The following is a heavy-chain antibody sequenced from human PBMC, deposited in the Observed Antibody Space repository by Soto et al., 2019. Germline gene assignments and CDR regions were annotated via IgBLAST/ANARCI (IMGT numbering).Heavy chain of an antibody. CDR2: ISWDGGTT. CDR1: GFTFEDYT. Sequence: EVQLVESGGDVVQPGGSLRLSCAASGFTFEDYTIHWVRQAPGKALEWVSLISWDGGTTYYTHSVKGRFTISRVNSKNSLYLQMNSLRPEDTALYYCANDGSQKDDDGNWLGSWGQGTLVTVSS. V-gene: IGHV3-43*01. D-gene: IGHD3-16*01. CDR3: ANDGSQKDDDGNWLGS. J-gene: IGHJ5*01.